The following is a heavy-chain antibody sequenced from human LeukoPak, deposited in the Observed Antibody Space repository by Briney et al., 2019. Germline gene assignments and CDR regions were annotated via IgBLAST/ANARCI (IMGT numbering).Heavy chain of an antibody. CDR3: ARYDYNNYVGYYDH. J-gene: IGHJ4*02. CDR1: GFSFHDYG. CDR2: INWSGGSS. V-gene: IGHV3-20*04. D-gene: IGHD4-11*01. Sequence: GGSLRLSCAASGFSFHDYGMSWVRQAPGKGLEWVSGINWSGGSSDYAESVKGRFTISRDNAKNSLYLQMNSLRAEDTALYYCARYDYNNYVGYYDHWGQGTLVTVSS.